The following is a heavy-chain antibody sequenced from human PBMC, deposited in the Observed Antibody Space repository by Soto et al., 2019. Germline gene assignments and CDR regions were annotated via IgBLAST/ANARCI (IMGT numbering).Heavy chain of an antibody. D-gene: IGHD3-10*01. CDR3: ARGRRIRYGSVGYYYSGMDF. CDR1: GGSLSGYY. CDR2: INHSGST. J-gene: IGHJ6*02. V-gene: IGHV4-34*01. Sequence: SETLSLTCAVYGGSLSGYYWSWIRQPPGKGLEWIGEINHSGSTNYNPSLKSRVTISVDTSKNQFSLKLSSVTAADTAVYYCARGRRIRYGSVGYYYSGMDFCGQGTTVTVSS.